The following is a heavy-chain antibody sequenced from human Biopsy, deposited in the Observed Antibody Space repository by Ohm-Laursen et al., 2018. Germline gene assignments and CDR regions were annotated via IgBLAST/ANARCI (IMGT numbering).Heavy chain of an antibody. D-gene: IGHD3-22*01. CDR3: AKRMFSFDSRDIFDY. Sequence: GSLRLSCTASGFTFSSYAMSWVRQAPGKGLEWVSVIISSGDSTSYADSMKGLLTIARDNSRNTLYLQMLNLTAEDTALYYWAKRMFSFDSRDIFDYWGQGSLVTVTS. CDR2: IISSGDST. J-gene: IGHJ4*02. CDR1: GFTFSSYA. V-gene: IGHV3-23*01.